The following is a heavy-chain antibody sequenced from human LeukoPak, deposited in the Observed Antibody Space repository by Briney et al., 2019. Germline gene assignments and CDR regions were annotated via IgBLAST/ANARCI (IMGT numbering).Heavy chain of an antibody. D-gene: IGHD6-19*01. CDR2: IRYDGSNK. V-gene: IGHV3-30*02. CDR1: GFTFSSYD. Sequence: GGSLRLSCAASGFTFSSYDMHWVRQAPGKGLEWVAFIRYDGSNKYYADSVKGRFTISRDNAKNSLYLQMDSLRVEDTAVYYCGRWLYSSGWAIDYWGQGTLVTVSS. J-gene: IGHJ4*02. CDR3: GRWLYSSGWAIDY.